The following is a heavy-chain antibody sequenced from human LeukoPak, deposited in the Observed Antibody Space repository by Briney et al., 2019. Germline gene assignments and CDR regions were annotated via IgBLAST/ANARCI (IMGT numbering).Heavy chain of an antibody. V-gene: IGHV3-23*01. CDR1: GFTFSSYA. D-gene: IGHD3-16*02. J-gene: IGHJ4*02. CDR3: AKQSSRFLGWAYFDY. Sequence: GGSLRLSCAASGFTFSSYAMTWVRQAPGKGLEWVSAISGSGSSTYYADSVKGRFTISRDNSKNTLYLQMSSLRAEDTVLYFCAKQSSRFLGWAYFDYWGQGTLVTVSS. CDR2: ISGSGSST.